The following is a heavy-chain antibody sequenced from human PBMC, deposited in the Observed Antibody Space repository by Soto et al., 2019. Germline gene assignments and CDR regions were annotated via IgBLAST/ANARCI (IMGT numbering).Heavy chain of an antibody. J-gene: IGHJ6*02. Sequence: AGGSLRLSCAASGFTFSSYEMNWVRQAPGKGLEWVSYISSSGSTIYYADSVKGRFTISRDNAKNSLYLQMNSLRAEDTAVYYCARDSLRFLEWLSRRYYGMDVWGQGTTVTVSS. CDR3: ARDSLRFLEWLSRRYYGMDV. V-gene: IGHV3-48*03. CDR2: ISSSGSTI. CDR1: GFTFSSYE. D-gene: IGHD3-3*01.